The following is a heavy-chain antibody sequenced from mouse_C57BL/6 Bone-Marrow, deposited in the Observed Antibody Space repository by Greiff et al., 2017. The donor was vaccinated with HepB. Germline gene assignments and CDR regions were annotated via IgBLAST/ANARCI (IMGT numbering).Heavy chain of an antibody. CDR1: GYTFTDYN. Sequence: VQLQQSGPELVKPGASVKIPCKASGYTFTDYNMDWVKQSHGKSLEWIGVINPYNGGTSYNQKFKGKATLTVDKSSSTAYMELNSLTSEDSAVYYCARRGDGNYFDFWGQGTTLTVSS. D-gene: IGHD2-1*01. CDR3: ARRGDGNYFDF. V-gene: IGHV1-19*01. J-gene: IGHJ2*01. CDR2: INPYNGGT.